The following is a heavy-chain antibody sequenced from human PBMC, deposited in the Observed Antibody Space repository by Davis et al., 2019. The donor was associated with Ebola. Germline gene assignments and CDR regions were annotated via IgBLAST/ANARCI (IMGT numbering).Heavy chain of an antibody. CDR2: ISGSGNTL. D-gene: IGHD4-17*01. CDR3: ARIRGMTKVTLRTFDM. V-gene: IGHV3-11*01. J-gene: IGHJ3*02. Sequence: PGGSLRLSCAASGFTFSDSYMTWIRQAPGKGLEWVSYISGSGNTLYYADSVKGRFTISRDNGKNSLYLQMNSLRVKDTAVYYCARIRGMTKVTLRTFDMWGQGTMVTVSS. CDR1: GFTFSDSY.